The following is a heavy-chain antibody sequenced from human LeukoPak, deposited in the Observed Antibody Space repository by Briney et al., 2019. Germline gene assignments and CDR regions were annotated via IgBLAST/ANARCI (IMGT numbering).Heavy chain of an antibody. CDR2: VFYNGNT. CDR3: ARRSPLVVVTAAHYYDY. CDR1: GFTFSNAW. J-gene: IGHJ4*02. Sequence: PGGSLRLSCAASGFTFSNAWMNWVRQPPGQGLEWIGEVFYNGNTHYNPSLKSRVIISTDTSKNQFSLTLTAVTASDTAIYYCARRSPLVVVTAAHYYDYWGQGTLVTVSS. D-gene: IGHD2-21*02. V-gene: IGHV4-4*02.